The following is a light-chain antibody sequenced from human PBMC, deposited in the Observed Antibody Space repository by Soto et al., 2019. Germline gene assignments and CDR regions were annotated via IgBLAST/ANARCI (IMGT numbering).Light chain of an antibody. J-gene: IGKJ1*01. CDR2: DAS. CDR1: PSVSSY. CDR3: QQRSNWPWT. V-gene: IGKV3-11*02. Sequence: EIVLTQSPATLSLSPGDKATLSCRASPSVSSYLAWYQQKPGQAPRLLMYDASNRATRIPARCSDTGSERDFTLTITSLEPEDFAVYYCQQRSNWPWTFGQGTKVEIK.